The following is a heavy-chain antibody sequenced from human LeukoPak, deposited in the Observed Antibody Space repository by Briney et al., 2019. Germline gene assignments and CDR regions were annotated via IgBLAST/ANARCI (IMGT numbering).Heavy chain of an antibody. CDR1: GFTFSSYE. J-gene: IGHJ4*02. D-gene: IGHD4-23*01. CDR2: ISSGGTTI. V-gene: IGHV3-48*03. CDR3: ARSYGGSGDF. Sequence: GGSLRLSCAASGFTFSSYEMTWVRQAPGKGLEWVSSISSGGTTIYYADAVRGRFAISRDNAKNSLYLQMNSLRAADTAVYYCARSYGGSGDFWGRGTLVTVSS.